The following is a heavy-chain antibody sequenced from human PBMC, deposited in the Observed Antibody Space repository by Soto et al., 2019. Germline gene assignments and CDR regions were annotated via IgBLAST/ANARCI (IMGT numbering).Heavy chain of an antibody. D-gene: IGHD6-19*01. CDR3: ARAPYSSGWWGFDY. V-gene: IGHV3-74*01. J-gene: IGHJ4*02. Sequence: EVQLVESGGGLVQPGGSLRLSCAASGLTFSSYWMHWVRQAPGKGLVWVSRISTDGSVTTYADSVKGRFTISRDNAKNTPYLQMSSLRPEDTAVFYSARAPYSSGWWGFDYWGQGTVVTVSS. CDR1: GLTFSSYW. CDR2: ISTDGSVT.